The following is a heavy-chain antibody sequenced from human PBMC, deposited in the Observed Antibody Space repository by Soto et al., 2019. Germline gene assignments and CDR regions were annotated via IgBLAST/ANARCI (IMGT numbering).Heavy chain of an antibody. CDR3: VAYCGGDCYSDYYGMDV. D-gene: IGHD2-21*02. V-gene: IGHV4-31*03. J-gene: IGHJ6*02. CDR1: GGSISSGGYY. Sequence: QVQLQESGPGLVKPSQTLSLTCTVSGGSISSGGYYWSWIRQHPGKGLEWIGYIYYSGSTYYNPSLKGRVTISVDTSKNQFSLKLSSVTAADTAVYYCVAYCGGDCYSDYYGMDVWGQGTTVTVSS. CDR2: IYYSGST.